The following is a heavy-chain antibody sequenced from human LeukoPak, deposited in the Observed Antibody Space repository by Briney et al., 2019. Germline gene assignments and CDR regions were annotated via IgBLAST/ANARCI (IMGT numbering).Heavy chain of an antibody. Sequence: PSETLSLTCTVSGGSISGGSYYWSWIRQPAGKGLEWMGRIYTSGSTNYNPSLKSRVTISVDTSKNQFSLKLSSVTAADTAVYYCAREAAGDYWGQGTLVTVSS. CDR3: AREAAGDY. V-gene: IGHV4-61*02. CDR2: IYTSGST. J-gene: IGHJ4*02. CDR1: GGSISGGSYY.